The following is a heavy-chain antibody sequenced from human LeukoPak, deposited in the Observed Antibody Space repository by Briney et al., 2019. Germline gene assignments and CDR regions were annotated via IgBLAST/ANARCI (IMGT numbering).Heavy chain of an antibody. CDR2: IKEDGSEK. CDR1: GFTLSAHW. Sequence: GGSLRLSCAASGFTLSAHWMSWVRQAPGKGLEWVANIKEDGSEKYYVDSVKGRFTISRDNSKNTLYLQMNSLRAEDTAVYYCARDGLLGGYDPPARGGMDVWGQGTTVTVSS. D-gene: IGHD5-12*01. CDR3: ARDGLLGGYDPPARGGMDV. V-gene: IGHV3-7*01. J-gene: IGHJ6*02.